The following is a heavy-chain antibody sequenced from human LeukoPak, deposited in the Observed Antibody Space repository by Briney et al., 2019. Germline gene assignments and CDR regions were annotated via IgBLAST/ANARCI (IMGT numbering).Heavy chain of an antibody. CDR1: GFTFSSYA. CDR3: ARGFRAAGTNGFDP. V-gene: IGHV3-23*01. CDR2: ISGSGGST. Sequence: PGGSLRLSCAASGFTFSSYAMSWVRQAPGKGLEWVSAISGSGGSTYYADSVKGRFTISRDNSKNTLYLQMNSLRAEDTAVYYCARGFRAAGTNGFDPWGQGTLVTVSS. D-gene: IGHD6-19*01. J-gene: IGHJ5*02.